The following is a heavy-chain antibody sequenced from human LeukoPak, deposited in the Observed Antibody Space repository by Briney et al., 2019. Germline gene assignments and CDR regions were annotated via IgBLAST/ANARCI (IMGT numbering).Heavy chain of an antibody. V-gene: IGHV4-59*12. CDR3: ARGHTENYFDY. D-gene: IGHD5-18*01. J-gene: IGHJ4*02. Sequence: SETLSLTCTVSGGSISSYYWSWIRQPPGKGLEWIGYIYHSGSTYYNPSLKSRVTISVDRSKNQFSLKLSSVTAADTAVYYCARGHTENYFDYWGQGTLVTVSS. CDR1: GGSISSYY. CDR2: IYHSGST.